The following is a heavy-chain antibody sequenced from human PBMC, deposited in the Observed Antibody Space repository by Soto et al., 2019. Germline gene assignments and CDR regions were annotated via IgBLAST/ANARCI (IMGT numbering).Heavy chain of an antibody. CDR2: ISAYNGNT. Sequence: VASVKVSCKASGYTFTSYGISWVRQAPGQGLEWMGWISAYNGNTNYAQKLQGRVTMTTDTSTSTAYMELRSLRSDDTAVYYCARVLGAFNPNCFDPWGQGTLVTVSS. J-gene: IGHJ5*02. CDR3: ARVLGAFNPNCFDP. CDR1: GYTFTSYG. V-gene: IGHV1-18*04.